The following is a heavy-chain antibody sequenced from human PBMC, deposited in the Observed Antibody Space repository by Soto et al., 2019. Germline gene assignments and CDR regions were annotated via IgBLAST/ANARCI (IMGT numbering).Heavy chain of an antibody. CDR2: ISAYNGNT. Sequence: ASVKVSCKASGYTFTCYGISWVRQAPGQGLERMGWISAYNGNTNYAQKLQGRVTMTTYTSTSTAYMEQWSLRSDDTAVYYCARDLPGVYVWVLQTSDAFDIWGQGTMVTVSS. CDR3: ARDLPGVYVWVLQTSDAFDI. V-gene: IGHV1-18*04. D-gene: IGHD3-16*01. J-gene: IGHJ3*02. CDR1: GYTFTCYG.